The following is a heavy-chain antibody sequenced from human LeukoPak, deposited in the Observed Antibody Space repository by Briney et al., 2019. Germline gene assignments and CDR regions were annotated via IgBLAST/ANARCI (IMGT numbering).Heavy chain of an antibody. J-gene: IGHJ6*02. CDR3: ASMSRRYCSGGSCADV. D-gene: IGHD2-15*01. CDR1: GSTFSDYY. Sequence: GGSLGLSCAASGSTFSDYYMSWIRQAPGKGLEWVSYISSSGSTIYYADSVKGRFTISRDNAKNSLYLQMNSLRAEDTAVYYCASMSRRYCSGGSCADVWAQGTTVTVSS. V-gene: IGHV3-11*01. CDR2: ISSSGSTI.